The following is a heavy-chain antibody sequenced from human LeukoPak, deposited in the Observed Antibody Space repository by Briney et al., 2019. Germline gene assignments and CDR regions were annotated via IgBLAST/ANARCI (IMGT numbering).Heavy chain of an antibody. CDR3: ARDYNDSSGFDAFDI. J-gene: IGHJ3*02. Sequence: GGSLRLSCAASGFTFRSYEMNWVRQAPGKGLEWVSHISRSGSTIYYADSVKGRFTISRDNAKNSLYLQMNSLRAEDTAVYYCARDYNDSSGFDAFDIWGQGTMVTVSS. CDR1: GFTFRSYE. V-gene: IGHV3-48*03. CDR2: ISRSGSTI. D-gene: IGHD3-22*01.